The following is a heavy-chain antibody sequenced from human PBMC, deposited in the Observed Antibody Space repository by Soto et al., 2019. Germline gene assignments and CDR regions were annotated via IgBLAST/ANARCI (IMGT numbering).Heavy chain of an antibody. D-gene: IGHD6-19*01. CDR2: IIPIFGTA. V-gene: IGHV1-69*01. J-gene: IGHJ4*02. CDR3: ARDSHSSGWQESETLDY. CDR1: GGTFSSYA. Sequence: QVQLVQSGAEVKKPGSSVKVSCKASGGTFSSYAISWVRQAPGQGLEWMGGIIPIFGTANYAQKFQGRVTITADESTSTAYMELSSLRSEDTAVYYCARDSHSSGWQESETLDYWGQGTLVTVSS.